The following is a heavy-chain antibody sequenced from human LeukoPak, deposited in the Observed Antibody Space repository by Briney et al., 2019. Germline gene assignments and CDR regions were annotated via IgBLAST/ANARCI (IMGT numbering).Heavy chain of an antibody. CDR1: GGSFSGYY. CDR3: ARDRWVGATYPYYFDY. D-gene: IGHD1-26*01. V-gene: IGHV4-34*01. J-gene: IGHJ4*02. Sequence: SETLSLTCAVYGGSFSGYYWSWIRQPPGKGLEWIGEINHSGSTYYNPSLKSRVTISVDTSKNQFSLKLSSVTAADTAVYYCARDRWVGATYPYYFDYWGQGTLVTVSS. CDR2: INHSGST.